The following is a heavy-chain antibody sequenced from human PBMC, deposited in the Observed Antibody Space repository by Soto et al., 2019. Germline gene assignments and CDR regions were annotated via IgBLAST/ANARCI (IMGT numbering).Heavy chain of an antibody. CDR2: INPNSGGT. V-gene: IGHV1-2*02. Sequence: ASVKVSCKASGYTFTGYYMHWVRQAPGQGLEWMGWINPNSGGTNYAQKFQGRVTMTRDTSISTAYMELSRLRSDDTAVYYCARTSGRYYDSSGYLGYWGQGTLVTAPQ. J-gene: IGHJ4*02. CDR3: ARTSGRYYDSSGYLGY. D-gene: IGHD3-22*01. CDR1: GYTFTGYY.